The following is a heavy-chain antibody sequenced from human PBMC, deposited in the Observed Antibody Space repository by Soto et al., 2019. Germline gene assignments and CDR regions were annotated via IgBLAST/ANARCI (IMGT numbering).Heavy chain of an antibody. CDR3: AKALGRDFSDFDS. D-gene: IGHD3-10*01. J-gene: IGHJ4*02. CDR1: GFTFSSNA. CDR2: ISDSGGST. Sequence: PGGSLRLSCEASGFTFSSNAMTWVRQAPGKGLEWVSVISDSGGSTYYADSVAGRFTISRDNSRHTLYLQMNSLRAEDTAIYYCAKALGRDFSDFDSWGQGTQVTVSS. V-gene: IGHV3-23*01.